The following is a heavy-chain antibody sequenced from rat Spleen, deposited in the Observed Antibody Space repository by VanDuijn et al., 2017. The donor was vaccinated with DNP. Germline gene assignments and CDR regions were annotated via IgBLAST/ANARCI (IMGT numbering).Heavy chain of an antibody. CDR1: GFPSSVYD. CDR2: ISYHGGST. V-gene: IGHV5-22*01. J-gene: IGHJ2*01. CDR3: ARWGGDYFDY. Sequence: EVQLVESGGGLVQPGGSLKLSCAASGFPSSVYDMAWVRQAPTEGLECVAYISYHGGSTYYGDSVKGRFTISRDNAKTTLYLQMNSLRSEDMATYYCARWGGDYFDYWGQGVMVTVSS.